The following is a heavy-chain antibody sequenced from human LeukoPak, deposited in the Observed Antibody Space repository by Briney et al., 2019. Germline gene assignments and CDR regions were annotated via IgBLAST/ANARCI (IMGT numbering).Heavy chain of an antibody. CDR3: AKVTYGSGTYGAFDS. Sequence: GGSLRLSCAASGFTFSSHGMSWVRQAPGKGLEWVSTISGSGDYTYYADSVKGRFTISRDNSKNTLYLQMNSLRVEDTAIYYCAKVTYGSGTYGAFDSWGQGTLVTVSS. D-gene: IGHD3-10*01. J-gene: IGHJ4*02. CDR2: ISGSGDYT. V-gene: IGHV3-23*01. CDR1: GFTFSSHG.